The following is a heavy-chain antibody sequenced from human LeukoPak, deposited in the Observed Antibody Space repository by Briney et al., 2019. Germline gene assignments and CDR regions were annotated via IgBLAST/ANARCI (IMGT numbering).Heavy chain of an antibody. CDR3: ATRGVGYAFDY. CDR2: IGGSGGST. J-gene: IGHJ4*02. CDR1: GFTFSNYG. Sequence: PGGSLRLSCAASGFTFSNYGMSWVRQAPGKGPGWVSTIGGSGGSTYYADSVKGRFTISRDNSKNTLYLQMNSLRAEDTAVYYCATRGVGYAFDYWGQGTLVTVSS. D-gene: IGHD5-12*01. V-gene: IGHV3-23*01.